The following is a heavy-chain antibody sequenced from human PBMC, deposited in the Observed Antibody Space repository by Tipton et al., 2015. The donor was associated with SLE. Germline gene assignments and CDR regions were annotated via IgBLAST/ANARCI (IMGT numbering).Heavy chain of an antibody. J-gene: IGHJ3*02. CDR1: GGSISSSSYY. D-gene: IGHD3-10*01. CDR3: ARPGGSGTKGYGAFDI. Sequence: TLSLTCTVSGGSISSSSYYWGWIRQPPGKGLEWIGSIYYSGSTYYNPSLKSRVTISVDTSKNQFSLKLSSVTAADTAVYHCARPGGSGTKGYGAFDIWGQGTLVTVSS. V-gene: IGHV4-39*01. CDR2: IYYSGST.